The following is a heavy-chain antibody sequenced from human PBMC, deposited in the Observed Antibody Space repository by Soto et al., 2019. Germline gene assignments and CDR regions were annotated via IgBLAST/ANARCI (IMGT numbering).Heavy chain of an antibody. CDR3: AASLEIHGYYYGMDV. CDR2: IWYDGSNK. V-gene: IGHV3-33*01. CDR1: GFTFSSYG. Sequence: GRSLRLCCAASGFTFSSYGMHWVRQAPGKGLGWVAVIWYDGSNKYYADAVQGRFTISRDNSKNTLYLQMNSLRAEDTAVYYCAASLEIHGYYYGMDVWGQGTTVTVSS. D-gene: IGHD3-16*02. J-gene: IGHJ6*02.